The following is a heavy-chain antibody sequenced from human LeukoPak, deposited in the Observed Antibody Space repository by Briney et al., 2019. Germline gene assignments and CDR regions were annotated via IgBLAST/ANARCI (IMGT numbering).Heavy chain of an antibody. CDR1: GFTFSSSA. J-gene: IGHJ4*02. V-gene: IGHV3-23*01. Sequence: GGSLRLSCAASGFTFSSSAMSWVRQVPGKGLEWVSGISASGGSTYYADSVRGRFTISRDNSKNTLYVQMNSLRDEDTVVYYCAKEAIPDYGDYLDYFDYWGQGTLVTVSS. D-gene: IGHD4-17*01. CDR2: ISASGGST. CDR3: AKEAIPDYGDYLDYFDY.